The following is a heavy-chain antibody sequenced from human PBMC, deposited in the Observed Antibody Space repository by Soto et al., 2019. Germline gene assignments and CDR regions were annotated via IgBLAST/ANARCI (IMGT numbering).Heavy chain of an antibody. CDR2: INSDGSST. J-gene: IGHJ6*02. CDR1: GFTFSSYW. Sequence: GSLRLSCAASGFTFSSYWMHWVRQAPGKGLVWVSRINSDGSSTSYADSVKGRFTISRDNAKNTLYLQMNSLRAEDTAVYYCAREGQLPFYYYYYGMDVWGQGTTVTVSS. V-gene: IGHV3-74*01. CDR3: AREGQLPFYYYYYGMDV. D-gene: IGHD2-2*01.